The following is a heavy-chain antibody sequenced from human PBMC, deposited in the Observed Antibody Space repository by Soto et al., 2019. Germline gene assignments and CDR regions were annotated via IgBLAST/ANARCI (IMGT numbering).Heavy chain of an antibody. V-gene: IGHV3-21*01. CDR1: GFTFSNYA. D-gene: IGHD3-3*01. Sequence: EMQLVESGGALVKPGGSLRLSCAASGFTFSNYAMNWVRQAPGKGLEWVSSISSGSSFISYADSVKGRFTISRDNANKSLHLEMNSLRAEDTALYYCAREGVPNYDYWSGDASELWGHGTMVTVSS. J-gene: IGHJ3*01. CDR2: ISSGSSFI. CDR3: AREGVPNYDYWSGDASEL.